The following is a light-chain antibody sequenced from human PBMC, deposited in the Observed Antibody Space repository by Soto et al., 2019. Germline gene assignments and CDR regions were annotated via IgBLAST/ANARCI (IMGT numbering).Light chain of an antibody. V-gene: IGLV2-11*01. CDR2: DVT. Sequence: QSALTQPRSVSGSPGQSVTISCTGTSSDVGAYDYVSWYQQHPGRAPKFIIYDVTKRPSGVPDRFSGSKSGNTASLTISGLQPDDEADYYCCSYAGSYTGVFGGGTKVTVL. J-gene: IGLJ2*01. CDR3: CSYAGSYTGV. CDR1: SSDVGAYDY.